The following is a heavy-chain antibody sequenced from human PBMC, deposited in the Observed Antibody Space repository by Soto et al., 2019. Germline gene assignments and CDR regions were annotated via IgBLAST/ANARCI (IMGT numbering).Heavy chain of an antibody. D-gene: IGHD2-21*01. Sequence: EVQLLESGGGLVQPGGSMRLSCADSGFTFSSYAMSWVRQAPGKGREWVSAISGSGGSTYYADSVKGRFTISRDNSKNTLYLQMNIVIAEEKPVYYCAKDSLAIPAGGYVYWCQGTLVTVSS. J-gene: IGHJ4*02. CDR1: GFTFSSYA. CDR2: ISGSGGST. V-gene: IGHV3-23*01. CDR3: AKDSLAIPAGGYVY.